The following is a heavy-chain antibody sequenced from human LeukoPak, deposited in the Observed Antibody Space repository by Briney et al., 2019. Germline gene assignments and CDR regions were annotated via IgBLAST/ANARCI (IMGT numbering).Heavy chain of an antibody. CDR1: GGSFSGYN. CDR2: INHSGST. V-gene: IGHV4-34*01. CDR3: ARGRGYSYGSDYYYYYMDV. J-gene: IGHJ6*03. D-gene: IGHD5-18*01. Sequence: RLSGAMSLPFAVVGGSFSGYNWSWIRQPPGKGLEWIGEINHSGSTNYNPSLKSRVTISVDTSKNQFSLKLSSVTAADTAVYYCARGRGYSYGSDYYYYYMDVWGKGTTVTVSS.